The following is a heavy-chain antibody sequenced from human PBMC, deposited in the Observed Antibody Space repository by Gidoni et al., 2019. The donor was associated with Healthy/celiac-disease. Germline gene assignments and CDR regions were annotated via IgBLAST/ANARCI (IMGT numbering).Heavy chain of an antibody. D-gene: IGHD2-21*02. CDR3: TRLAYCGGDCYSLAFDI. V-gene: IGHV3-73*01. J-gene: IGHJ3*02. Sequence: RFTISRDDSKNTAYLQMNSLKTEDTAVYYCTRLAYCGGDCYSLAFDIWGQGTMVTVSS.